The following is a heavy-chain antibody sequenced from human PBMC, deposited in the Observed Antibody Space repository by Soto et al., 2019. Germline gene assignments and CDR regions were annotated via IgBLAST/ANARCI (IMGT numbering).Heavy chain of an antibody. CDR2: IKSKADGGTR. CDR3: SSNWGYFDN. J-gene: IGHJ4*02. CDR1: GFTVSHAW. V-gene: IGHV3-15*07. D-gene: IGHD3-16*01. Sequence: EVQLVESGGGMVNPGGSLRLSCAVSGFTVSHAWMNWVRQAPGKGLEWVGRIKSKADGGTRDYAAPVKGRFTISRDDSKNMVYLQMNSLNIEDTAGYYCSSNWGYFDNWGQGTLVAVSS.